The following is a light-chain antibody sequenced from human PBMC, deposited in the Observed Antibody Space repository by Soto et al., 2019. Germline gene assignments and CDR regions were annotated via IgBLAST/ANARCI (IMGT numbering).Light chain of an antibody. Sequence: EIVLTQSPGTLSLSPGERATLSCRASQSVSSSYLAWYQQKHGQAPRLLIYGASSRATGMPVRFSGSGSGTDFNLTISILEHEALEVYYCQQYGSSPGTFGQGTKVEIK. J-gene: IGKJ1*01. CDR1: QSVSSSY. V-gene: IGKV3-20*01. CDR2: GAS. CDR3: QQYGSSPGT.